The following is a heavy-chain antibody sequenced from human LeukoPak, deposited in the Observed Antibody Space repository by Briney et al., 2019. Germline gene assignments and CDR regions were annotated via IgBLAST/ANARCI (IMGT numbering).Heavy chain of an antibody. V-gene: IGHV3-7*01. J-gene: IGHJ4*02. CDR1: GFTFSSYW. D-gene: IGHD3-9*01. Sequence: GGSLRLSCAASGFTFSSYWMIWVLQAPGKGLEWVANIKQDGREKYSVDSVKGRFTISRDNAKNSLYLQMNSLRAEDTAVYYCARVEDYDILTGFDYWGQGTLVTVSS. CDR3: ARVEDYDILTGFDY. CDR2: IKQDGREK.